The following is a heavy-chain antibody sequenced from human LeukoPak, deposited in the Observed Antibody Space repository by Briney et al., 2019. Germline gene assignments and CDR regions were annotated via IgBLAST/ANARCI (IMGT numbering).Heavy chain of an antibody. CDR1: GYTFTGYY. CDR3: AKSRIVGAHCLDY. CDR2: INPNSGGT. V-gene: IGHV1-2*02. D-gene: IGHD1-26*01. J-gene: IGHJ4*02. Sequence: VASVKVSCKASGYTFTGYYMHWVRQAPGQGLECMGWINPNSGGTNYAQKFQGRVTMTRDTSISTAYMELSRLRSDDTAVYYCAKSRIVGAHCLDYWGQGTLVTVSS.